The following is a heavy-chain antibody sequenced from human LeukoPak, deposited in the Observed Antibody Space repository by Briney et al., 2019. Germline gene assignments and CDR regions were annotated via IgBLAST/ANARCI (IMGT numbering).Heavy chain of an antibody. CDR2: IYSGGST. CDR3: ARGKSRLASVYYYGMDV. Sequence: GGSLRLSCAVSGFTVSSNYMSWVRQAPGKGLEWVSVIYSGGSTYYADSVKGRFTISRDNSKNTLYLQMNSLRAEDTAVYYCARGKSRLASVYYYGMDVWGQGTTVTVSS. D-gene: IGHD3-9*01. V-gene: IGHV3-53*05. CDR1: GFTVSSNY. J-gene: IGHJ6*02.